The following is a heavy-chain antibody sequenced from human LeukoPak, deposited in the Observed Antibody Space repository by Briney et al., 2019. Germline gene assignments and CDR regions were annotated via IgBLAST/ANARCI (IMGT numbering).Heavy chain of an antibody. D-gene: IGHD3-16*01. J-gene: IGHJ4*02. V-gene: IGHV3-7*01. CDR3: ARAIFSYAYFDY. CDR2: IKQDGGEK. Sequence: GGSLRLSCAASGFTFSSYWMSWVRQAPGKGLEWVATIKQDGGEKYYVDSVKGRFSISRDNAKNSLCLQMNSLRAEDTAVYYCARAIFSYAYFDYWGRGTLVTVSS. CDR1: GFTFSSYW.